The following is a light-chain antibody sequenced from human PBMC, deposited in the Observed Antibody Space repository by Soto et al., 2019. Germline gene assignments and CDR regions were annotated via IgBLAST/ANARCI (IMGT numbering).Light chain of an antibody. Sequence: IQMNQSPPTLPVSVGETVTITGRASQASSSWLAWYQQKPGKAPKLLIYKASTLKSGIPSRFSGSGSGTEFTLTISSLQPDDFATYYCQHYNSYSEAFGQGTKVDIK. J-gene: IGKJ1*01. CDR3: QHYNSYSEA. CDR2: KAS. V-gene: IGKV1-5*03. CDR1: QASSSW.